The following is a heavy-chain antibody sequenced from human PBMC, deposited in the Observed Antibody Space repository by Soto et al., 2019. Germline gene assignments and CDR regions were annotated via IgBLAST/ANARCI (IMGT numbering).Heavy chain of an antibody. J-gene: IGHJ6*03. D-gene: IGHD3-3*01. V-gene: IGHV1-69*12. CDR2: IISVFGTA. Sequence: QVQLVQSGAEVKKPGSSVKVSCKASGATLDTFINFGITWGRRAPGQGLEWMGGIISVFGTAHYAQKFQGRLTISEDESTRKAYMELSSLRSEDTAVYFCARGAATKILVGMYYALELWGKWTMVSVS. CDR3: ARGAATKILVGMYYALEL. CDR1: GATLDTFINFG.